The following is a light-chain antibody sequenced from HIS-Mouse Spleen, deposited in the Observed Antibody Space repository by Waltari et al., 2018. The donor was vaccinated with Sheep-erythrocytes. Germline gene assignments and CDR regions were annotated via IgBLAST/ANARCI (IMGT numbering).Light chain of an antibody. CDR3: AAWDDSLNGYV. V-gene: IGLV1-36*01. CDR1: ISNIGTNP. CDR2: YDD. Sequence: QSVLTQPPSVSEAPRQRVTISCSGSISNIGTNPVNWYQQLPGKAPKLLIYYDDLLPSWVSDRFSGSKSGTSASLSISGLQSEDEADYYCAAWDDSLNGYVFGTGTKVTVL. J-gene: IGLJ1*01.